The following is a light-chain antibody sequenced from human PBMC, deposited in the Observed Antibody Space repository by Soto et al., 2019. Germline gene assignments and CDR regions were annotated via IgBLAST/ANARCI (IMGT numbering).Light chain of an antibody. J-gene: IGKJ1*01. CDR3: QQYNTYSLT. Sequence: ILMTQSPSSLSASVGDRVTITCRASQSVSSWLAWYQQQPGKAPKLLIYDASTLESGIPSRFSGSGSGTEFTLTISSLQPDDFATYYCQQYNTYSLTFGHGTKVEIK. CDR1: QSVSSW. V-gene: IGKV1-5*01. CDR2: DAS.